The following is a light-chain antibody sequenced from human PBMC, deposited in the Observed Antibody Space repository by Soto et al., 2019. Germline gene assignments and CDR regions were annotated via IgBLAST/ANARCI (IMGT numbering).Light chain of an antibody. CDR3: QHRSNWLA. Sequence: EIVLTQSPSTLSLSPGSRFTLSCRASHTISSSYLAWYQQKPGQAPRLLILGASNRATGIPARFSGSGSGTDFTLTITSLEPEDFAVYYCQHRSNWLAFGGGTKVDIK. V-gene: IGKV3D-20*02. J-gene: IGKJ4*01. CDR2: GAS. CDR1: HTISSSY.